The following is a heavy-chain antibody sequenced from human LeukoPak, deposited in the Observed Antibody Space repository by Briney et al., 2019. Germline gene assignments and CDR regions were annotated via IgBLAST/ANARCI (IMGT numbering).Heavy chain of an antibody. Sequence: GASVKVSCKASGGTFSSYAISWVRQAPGQGLEWMGGIIPIFGTANHAQKFQGRVTITADESTSTAYMELSSLRSEDTAVYYCARPHYGGNGDAFDIWGQGTMVTVSS. J-gene: IGHJ3*02. CDR2: IIPIFGTA. CDR3: ARPHYGGNGDAFDI. V-gene: IGHV1-69*13. CDR1: GGTFSSYA. D-gene: IGHD4-23*01.